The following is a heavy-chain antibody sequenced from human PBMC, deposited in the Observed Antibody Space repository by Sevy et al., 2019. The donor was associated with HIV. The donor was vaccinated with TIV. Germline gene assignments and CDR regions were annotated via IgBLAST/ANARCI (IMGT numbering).Heavy chain of an antibody. CDR1: GFTFSSYW. Sequence: GGSLRLSCAASGFTFSSYWMSWVRQAPGKGLEWVANIKQDGSEKYYVDSVKGRFTISRDNAKNSLYLQMNGLRAEDTAVYYCARAMGYDFWSGYYAVDPANIDYWGQGTLVTVSS. D-gene: IGHD3-3*01. J-gene: IGHJ4*02. V-gene: IGHV3-7*01. CDR3: ARAMGYDFWSGYYAVDPANIDY. CDR2: IKQDGSEK.